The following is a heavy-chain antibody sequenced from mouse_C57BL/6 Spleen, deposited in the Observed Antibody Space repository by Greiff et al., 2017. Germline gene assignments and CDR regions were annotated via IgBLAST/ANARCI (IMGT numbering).Heavy chain of an antibody. J-gene: IGHJ2*01. CDR2: IYPGDGDT. V-gene: IGHV1-82*01. CDR3: ARADYYGSSLDY. Sequence: VQLQESGPELVKPGASVKISCKASGYAFSSSWMNWVKQRPGKGLEWIGRIYPGDGDTNYNGKFKGKATLTADKSSSTAYMQLSSLTSEDSAVYFCARADYYGSSLDYWGQGTTRTVSS. CDR1: GYAFSSSW. D-gene: IGHD1-1*01.